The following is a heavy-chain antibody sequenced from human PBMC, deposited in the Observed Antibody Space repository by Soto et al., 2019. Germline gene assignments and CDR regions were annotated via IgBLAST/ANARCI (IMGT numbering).Heavy chain of an antibody. J-gene: IGHJ6*02. CDR3: ARETPSAAAAYYYYGLDV. CDR1: GGTFSSYF. CDR2: IIPVFGTA. Sequence: SVKVSCKVSGGTFSSYFINWVRQAPGQGLEWVGGIIPVFGTASYAEKFQGRVTITADESTSTAYMELSRLRSDDTAVYYCARETPSAAAAYYYYGLDVWGQGTTVTVSS. D-gene: IGHD6-13*01. V-gene: IGHV1-69*13.